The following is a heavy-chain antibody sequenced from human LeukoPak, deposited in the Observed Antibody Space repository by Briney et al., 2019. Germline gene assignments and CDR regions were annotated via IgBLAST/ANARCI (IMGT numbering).Heavy chain of an antibody. CDR2: ISSSGSTI. J-gene: IGHJ6*04. Sequence: PGGSLRLSYAASGFTFSSYEMNWVRLAPGEGLEWVSYISSSGSTIYYADSVEGRFTISRDNAKNSLYLQMNSLRAEDTAVYYCAELGITMIGGVWGKGTTVTISS. V-gene: IGHV3-48*03. D-gene: IGHD3-10*02. CDR1: GFTFSSYE. CDR3: AELGITMIGGV.